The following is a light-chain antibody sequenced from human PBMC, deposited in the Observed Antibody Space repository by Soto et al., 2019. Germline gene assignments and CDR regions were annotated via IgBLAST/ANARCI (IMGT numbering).Light chain of an antibody. CDR3: LQDYIYPFA. CDR2: AAS. J-gene: IGKJ4*01. V-gene: IGKV1-6*01. CDR1: QGIRND. Sequence: AIQMTQSPSSLSASVGDRVTITCRASQGIRNDLDWYQQKPGKAPKLLLYAASSLQSGVPSRFSGSGSGTDFTLTISSLQPEDFATYYCLQDYIYPFAFGGGTKVEIK.